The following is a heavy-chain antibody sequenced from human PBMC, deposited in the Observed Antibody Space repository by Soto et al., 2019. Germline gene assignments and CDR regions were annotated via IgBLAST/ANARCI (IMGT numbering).Heavy chain of an antibody. CDR2: ISGRTGHT. CDR1: GFPFSNYA. J-gene: IGHJ4*02. D-gene: IGHD3-16*02. Sequence: EVQMLESGGGLVQPGGSLRLSCAASGFPFSNYAMTWVRQAPGKGLDRVSAISGRTGHTYYADSVKDRFTVSRDNSKNTLYLQMDSLRAEDTAVYYCARAPSEYIWGSYLRYYEYWGQGTLVTVSS. V-gene: IGHV3-23*01. CDR3: ARAPSEYIWGSYLRYYEY.